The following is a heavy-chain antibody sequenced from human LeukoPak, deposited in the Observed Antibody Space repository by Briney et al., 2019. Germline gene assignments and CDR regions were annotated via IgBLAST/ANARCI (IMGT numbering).Heavy chain of an antibody. J-gene: IGHJ4*02. CDR1: GFTFRSDW. CDR3: AAVGATTGY. CDR2: INPDGSAT. V-gene: IGHV3-7*03. Sequence: PGGSLRLSCAASGFTFRSDWMSWVRQSPEKGLEWAANINPDGSATYYVDSVKGRFIISRDNTKNSLYLQMNSLRAEDTAVYYCAAVGATTGYWGQGTLVTVSS. D-gene: IGHD1-26*01.